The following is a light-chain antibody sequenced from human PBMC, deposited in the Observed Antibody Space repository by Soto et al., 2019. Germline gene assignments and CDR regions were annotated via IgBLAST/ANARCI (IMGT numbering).Light chain of an antibody. CDR2: RNN. V-gene: IGLV1-47*01. J-gene: IGLJ3*02. Sequence: QSVLTQPPSASGTPGQRVTISCSGSSSNIGSNYVYWYQQLPGTAPKLLIYRNNQRPSGVPDRFSGSKSGTLASLAISGLRSEDEADYYCAAWDDSLRVGVFGGGTKLTVL. CDR1: SSNIGSNY. CDR3: AAWDDSLRVGV.